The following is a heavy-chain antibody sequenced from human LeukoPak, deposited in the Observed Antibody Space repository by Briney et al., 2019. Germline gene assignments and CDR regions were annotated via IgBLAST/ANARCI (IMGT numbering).Heavy chain of an antibody. J-gene: IGHJ4*02. D-gene: IGHD2-2*02. CDR1: GFTFSSYA. V-gene: IGHV3-23*01. CDR3: AKAQDIVVVPAAIVVDY. Sequence: GGSLRLSCAASGFTFSSYAMSWVRQAPGKGLEWVSAISGSGGSTYYADSVKGRFTISRDNSKNTLYLQMNSLRAEDTAVYYCAKAQDIVVVPAAIVVDYWGQGTLVTVSS. CDR2: ISGSGGST.